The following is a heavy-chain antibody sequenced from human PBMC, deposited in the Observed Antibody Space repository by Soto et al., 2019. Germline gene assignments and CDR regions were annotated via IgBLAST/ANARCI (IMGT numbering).Heavy chain of an antibody. D-gene: IGHD6-13*01. CDR2: INPSGGST. CDR3: ARDVVIAAALYYYGMDV. Sequence: ASVKVSCKASGYTFTSYYMHWVRQAPGQGLEWMGIINPSGGSTSYAQKFQGRVTMTRDTSTSTVYMELSSLRSEDTAVYYCARDVVIAAALYYYGMDVWGQGTTVTVSS. J-gene: IGHJ6*02. V-gene: IGHV1-46*01. CDR1: GYTFTSYY.